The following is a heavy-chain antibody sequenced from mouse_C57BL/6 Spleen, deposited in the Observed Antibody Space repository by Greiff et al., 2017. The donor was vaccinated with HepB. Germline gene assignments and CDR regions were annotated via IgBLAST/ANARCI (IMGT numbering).Heavy chain of an antibody. CDR1: GYTFTSYW. Sequence: VQLQQPGAELVMPGASVKLSCKASGYTFTSYWMHWVKQRPGQGLEWIGEIDPSDSYTNYNQKFKGKSTLTVDKSSSTAYMQLSSLTSEDSAVYYCARSKGLYEYDGAMDYWGQGTSVTVSS. CDR3: ARSKGLYEYDGAMDY. D-gene: IGHD2-4*01. V-gene: IGHV1-69*01. J-gene: IGHJ4*01. CDR2: IDPSDSYT.